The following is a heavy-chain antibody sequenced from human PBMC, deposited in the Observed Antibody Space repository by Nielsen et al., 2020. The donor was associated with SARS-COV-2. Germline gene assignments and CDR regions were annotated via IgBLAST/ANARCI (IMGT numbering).Heavy chain of an antibody. CDR1: GGSISSSSYF. V-gene: IGHV4-39*07. CDR2: IDYSGST. Sequence: SETLSLTCTVSGGSISSSSYFWGWIRQPQGKGLEWIGSIDYSGSTYYNPSLKSRVTMSADTSKNQFSLKLSSVTAADTAVYYCARVQYMATVTTYFDYWGQGTLVTVSS. D-gene: IGHD4-17*01. J-gene: IGHJ4*02. CDR3: ARVQYMATVTTYFDY.